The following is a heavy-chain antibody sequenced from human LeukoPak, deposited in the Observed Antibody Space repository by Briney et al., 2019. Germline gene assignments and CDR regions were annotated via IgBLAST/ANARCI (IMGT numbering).Heavy chain of an antibody. CDR1: ALTFSSYS. CDR3: ARARSSGWYRDY. Sequence: GGSLRLSCAASALTFSSYSTNWVRQAQRNGLEWVSSISSSSYIYYADSVKGRFTISRDNAENSLYLQMNSLRAEDTAVYYCARARSSGWYRDYWGQGTLVTVSS. CDR2: ISSSSYI. J-gene: IGHJ4*02. V-gene: IGHV3-21*01. D-gene: IGHD6-19*01.